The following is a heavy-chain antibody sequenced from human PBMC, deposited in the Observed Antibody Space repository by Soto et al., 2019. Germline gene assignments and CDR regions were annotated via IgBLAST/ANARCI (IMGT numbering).Heavy chain of an antibody. CDR2: ISGYNGNT. CDR3: SRFIMVGGWFDPNYYHGMDV. Sequence: QVQLVQSGAEVKKPGASVTVSCKTSGYTFSNYGINWVRQAPGQGLEWMGWISGYNGNTNYAQTVQARGTMTTDTSTGTVYMELRSLKSDDTAIYYCSRFIMVGGWFDPNYYHGMDVWGQGTTVTVSS. D-gene: IGHD6-19*01. V-gene: IGHV1-18*01. CDR1: GYTFSNYG. J-gene: IGHJ6*02.